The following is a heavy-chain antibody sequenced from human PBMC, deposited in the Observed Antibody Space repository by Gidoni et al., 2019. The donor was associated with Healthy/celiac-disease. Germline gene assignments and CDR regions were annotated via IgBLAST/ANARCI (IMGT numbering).Heavy chain of an antibody. CDR2: IRSKAYGGTT. D-gene: IGHD6-19*01. CDR1: GFTFGDYA. J-gene: IGHJ5*02. V-gene: IGHV3-49*03. Sequence: EVQLVESGGGLVQPGRSLSLSCTASGFTFGDYAMSWFRQAPGKGLEWVGFIRSKAYGGTTEYAASVKGRFTISRDDSKSIAYLQMNSLKTEDTAVYYCTRGIAVAGPWGYWFDPWGQGTLVTVSS. CDR3: TRGIAVAGPWGYWFDP.